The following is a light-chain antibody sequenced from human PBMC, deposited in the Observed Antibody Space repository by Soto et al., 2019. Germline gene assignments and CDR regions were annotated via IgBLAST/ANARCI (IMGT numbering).Light chain of an antibody. CDR1: QSVSSAY. CDR2: GAS. CDR3: HQFGISPYT. V-gene: IGKV3-20*01. J-gene: IGKJ2*01. Sequence: EIVLTQSPGTLSLSPGERATLSCRASQSVSSAYILWFQQKPGQAPRLLIYGASYRAAGIPDRFGGSGSGTDFTLTIIRLEPEDFAVYYCHQFGISPYTFGQGTKLEIK.